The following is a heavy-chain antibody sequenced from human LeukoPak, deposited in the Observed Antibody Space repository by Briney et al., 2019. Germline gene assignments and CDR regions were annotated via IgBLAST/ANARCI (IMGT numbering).Heavy chain of an antibody. J-gene: IGHJ3*02. D-gene: IGHD3-3*01. CDR2: INHSGST. CDR3: ARVRYYDFWSGYSPSAFDI. CDR1: GGSFSGYY. V-gene: IGHV4-34*01. Sequence: SETLSLTCAVYGGSFSGYYWSWIRQPPGKGLEWIGEINHSGSTNYNPSLKSRVTISVDTSKNQFSLKLSSVTAADTAVYYCARVRYYDFWSGYSPSAFDIWGQGTMVTVSS.